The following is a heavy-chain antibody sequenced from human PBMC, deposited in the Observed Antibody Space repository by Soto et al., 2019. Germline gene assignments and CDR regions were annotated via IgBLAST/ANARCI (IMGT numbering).Heavy chain of an antibody. D-gene: IGHD6-19*01. CDR2: IYYSGST. CDR3: ARERGIAVLWFDP. V-gene: IGHV4-59*01. CDR1: GGSISSYY. J-gene: IGHJ5*02. Sequence: SETLSLTCTVSGGSISSYYWSWIRQPPGKGLEWIGYIYYSGSTNYNPSLKSRVTISVDTSKNQFSLKLSSVTAADTAVYYCARERGIAVLWFDPWGQGTLVTVSS.